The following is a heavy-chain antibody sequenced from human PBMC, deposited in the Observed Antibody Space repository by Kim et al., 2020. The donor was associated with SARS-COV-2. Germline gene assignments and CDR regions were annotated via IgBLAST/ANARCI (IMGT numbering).Heavy chain of an antibody. V-gene: IGHV3-11*01. D-gene: IGHD4-4*01. CDR1: GFTFSDYY. Sequence: GGSLRLSCAASGFTFSDYYMSWIRQAPGKGLEWVSYISSSGSTIYYADSVKGRFTISRDNAKNSLYLQMNSLRAEDTAVYYCASSTTGYYYYMDVWGKGTTVTVSS. CDR2: ISSSGSTI. CDR3: ASSTTGYYYYMDV. J-gene: IGHJ6*03.